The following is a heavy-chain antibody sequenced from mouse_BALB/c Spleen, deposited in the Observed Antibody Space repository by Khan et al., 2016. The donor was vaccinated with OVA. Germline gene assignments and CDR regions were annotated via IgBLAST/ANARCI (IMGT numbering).Heavy chain of an antibody. J-gene: IGHJ2*01. D-gene: IGHD1-1*01. CDR1: GFTFSSYG. V-gene: IGHV5-17*02. Sequence: EVQLVESGGGLVQPGGSRKLSCAASGFTFSSYGMHWVRQAPEKGLEWVAYISGDSSTIYYTDTVKGRFTISRDNPKNTLSLPMTSLMAEDTAMYYCATSYYSGYYFDYWGPGTTLTVSS. CDR3: ATSYYSGYYFDY. CDR2: ISGDSSTI.